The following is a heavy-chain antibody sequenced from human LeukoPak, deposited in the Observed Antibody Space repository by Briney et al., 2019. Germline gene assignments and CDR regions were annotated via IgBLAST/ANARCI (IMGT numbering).Heavy chain of an antibody. CDR1: VGTFSSYA. CDR2: IIPIFGTA. J-gene: IGHJ4*02. D-gene: IGHD3-9*01. Sequence: SVKVSCKASVGTFSSYAISWVRQAPGQGLEWMGGIIPIFGTANYAQRFQGRVTITADESTSTAYMELSSLRSEDTAVYYCARDNTYYDILTGYWSGYYFDYWGQGTLVTVSS. V-gene: IGHV1-69*13. CDR3: ARDNTYYDILTGYWSGYYFDY.